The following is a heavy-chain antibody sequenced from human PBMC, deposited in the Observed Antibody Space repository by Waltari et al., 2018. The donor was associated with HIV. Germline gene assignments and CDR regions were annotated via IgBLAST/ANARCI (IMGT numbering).Heavy chain of an antibody. CDR3: ARGLDSSGYYYGLGDAFDI. CDR1: GGSISSGDYY. J-gene: IGHJ3*02. CDR2: LYYTGST. Sequence: QVQLQESGPGLVKPSQTLSLSCTVSGGSISSGDYYWSWIRQHPGKGLEWIWYLYYTGSTYYNSSLKIRVTISVDMSKKQFSLKLTSVTAADTAVYYCARGLDSSGYYYGLGDAFDIWGQGTMVTVSS. D-gene: IGHD3-22*01. V-gene: IGHV4-31*03.